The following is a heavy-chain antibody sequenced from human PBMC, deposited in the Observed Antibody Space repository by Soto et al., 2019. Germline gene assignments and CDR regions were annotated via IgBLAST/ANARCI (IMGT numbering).Heavy chain of an antibody. Sequence: GGSLRLSCAASGFTFSSYGMHWVRQAPGKGLEWVAVISYDGSNKYYADSVKGRFTISRDNSKNTLYLQMNSLRAEDTAVYYSANNVAYYYDSSGRPAYDYWGQGTLVTVSS. CDR3: ANNVAYYYDSSGRPAYDY. CDR1: GFTFSSYG. D-gene: IGHD3-22*01. J-gene: IGHJ4*02. V-gene: IGHV3-30*18. CDR2: ISYDGSNK.